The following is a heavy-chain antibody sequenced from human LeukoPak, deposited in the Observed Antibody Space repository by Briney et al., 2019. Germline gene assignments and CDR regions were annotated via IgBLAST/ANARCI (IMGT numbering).Heavy chain of an antibody. CDR1: GGSIGGNSY. CDR3: ARGGASSIPLDY. D-gene: IGHD1-26*01. CDR2: ISNSGST. J-gene: IGHJ4*02. Sequence: SETLSLTCTVSGGSIGGNSYWSWIRQPPGEGPEWIGHISNSGSTYYSPSLSSRVTISLDTSKNQFSLKLRSVTAADTAVYYCARGGASSIPLDYWGRGTLVTVSS. V-gene: IGHV4-61*01.